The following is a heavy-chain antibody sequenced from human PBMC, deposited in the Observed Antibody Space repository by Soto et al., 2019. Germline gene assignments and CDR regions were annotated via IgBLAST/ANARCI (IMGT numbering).Heavy chain of an antibody. CDR2: ISSSSSYI. V-gene: IGHV3-21*01. CDR1: GFTFSSYS. Sequence: EVQLVESGGGLVKPGGSLRLSCAASGFTFSSYSMNWVRQAPGKGLEWVSSISSSSSYIYYADSVKGRFTISRDNAKNSLYLQINSLRAEDTAVYYCARDQSTVGWFDPWGQGTLVTVSS. CDR3: ARDQSTVGWFDP. D-gene: IGHD4-17*01. J-gene: IGHJ5*02.